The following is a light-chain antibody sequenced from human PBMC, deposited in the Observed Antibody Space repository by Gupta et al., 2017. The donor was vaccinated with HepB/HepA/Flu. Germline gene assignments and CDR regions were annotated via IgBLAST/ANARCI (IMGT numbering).Light chain of an antibody. CDR3: QQTDSIPWT. J-gene: IGKJ1*01. CDR1: QSIARY. V-gene: IGKV1-39*01. CDR2: AAS. Sequence: DIQMTQSPSSLSASGGDRVTITCRASQSIARYVNWYQQIPGKAPKLLIYAASSLQGGVPSRFSGSGSGTDFSLTISSLQPEDFAAYYCQQTDSIPWTFGPGTRLEVK.